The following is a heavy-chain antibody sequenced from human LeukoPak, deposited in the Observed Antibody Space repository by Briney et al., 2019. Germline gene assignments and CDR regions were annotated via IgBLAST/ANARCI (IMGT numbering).Heavy chain of an antibody. Sequence: ASVKVSCKASGYTFTSYAISWVRQAPGQGLEWMGRIIPILGIANYAQKFQGGVTITADKSTSTAYMELSSLRSEDTAVYYCARDAGKYYGDYPYYFDYWGQGTLVTVSS. V-gene: IGHV1-69*04. J-gene: IGHJ4*02. D-gene: IGHD4-17*01. CDR1: GYTFTSYA. CDR2: IIPILGIA. CDR3: ARDAGKYYGDYPYYFDY.